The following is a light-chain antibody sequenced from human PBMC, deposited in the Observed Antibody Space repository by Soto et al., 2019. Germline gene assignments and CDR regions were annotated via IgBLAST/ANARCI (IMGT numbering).Light chain of an antibody. V-gene: IGKV3-15*01. J-gene: IGKJ5*01. CDR1: QSISSN. Sequence: EIVMTQSPATLSVSPGERVTLSCRASQSISSNLAWYQQKPGQAPTLVIFGASNRAPGIPIRFSGSGSGTEFALTIRSLQSDDCAVYYCQQCKSWPLTFVQGTRLEIK. CDR2: GAS. CDR3: QQCKSWPLT.